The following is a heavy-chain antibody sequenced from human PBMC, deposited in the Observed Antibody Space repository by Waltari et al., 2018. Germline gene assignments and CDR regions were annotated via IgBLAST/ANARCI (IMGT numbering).Heavy chain of an antibody. Sequence: EVQLLDSGGGLVQPGGSLRLSCAASGFTFSNFAMTWVRQAPGKGREWVSVISDSGSDTYYAESVKGRFTVSRDNSKNTLYLQMNSLRAEDTAVYQCAKDSPFGDDWGQGTLVTVSS. D-gene: IGHD3-10*01. CDR1: GFTFSNFA. CDR2: ISDSGSDT. J-gene: IGHJ4*02. CDR3: AKDSPFGDD. V-gene: IGHV3-23*01.